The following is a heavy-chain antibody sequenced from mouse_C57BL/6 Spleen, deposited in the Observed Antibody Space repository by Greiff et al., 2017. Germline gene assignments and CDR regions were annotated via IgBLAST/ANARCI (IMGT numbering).Heavy chain of an antibody. CDR3: ARRYYGSSYWYFDV. D-gene: IGHD1-1*01. J-gene: IGHJ1*03. CDR1: GYTFTDYY. Sequence: EVQLQQSGPELVKPGASVKISCKASGYTFTDYYMNWVKQSHGKSLEWIGDLTPNNGGTSYNQKFKGKATLTVDKSSSTAYMELRSLTSEDSAVYYCARRYYGSSYWYFDVWGTGTTVTVSS. V-gene: IGHV1-26*01. CDR2: LTPNNGGT.